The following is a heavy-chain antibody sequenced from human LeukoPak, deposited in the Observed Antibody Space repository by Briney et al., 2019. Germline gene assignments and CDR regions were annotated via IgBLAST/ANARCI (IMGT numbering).Heavy chain of an antibody. V-gene: IGHV3-23*01. Sequence: GGSLRLSCAASGFTFSDYDMSWVRQAPGKGLEWVSSISDSGGSTYYADSVKGRFTISRDNSKNTLYLQMTNLRAADTAVYYCAKDLSRAVAADWFDPWDQGSLVTVSS. D-gene: IGHD6-19*01. CDR3: AKDLSRAVAADWFDP. CDR2: ISDSGGST. J-gene: IGHJ5*02. CDR1: GFTFSDYD.